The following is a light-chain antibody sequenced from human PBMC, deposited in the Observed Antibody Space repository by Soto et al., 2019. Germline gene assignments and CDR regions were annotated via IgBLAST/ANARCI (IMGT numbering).Light chain of an antibody. Sequence: QSVLTQPPSVSEAPRQRVTISCSGSSSNIGNAVNWYQQLPGKAPKLLIYYDDLLPSGVSDRFSGSKSGTSASLAISGLQSEDVADYYCAAWDDSLNGWVFGGGTKVTVL. CDR3: AAWDDSLNGWV. V-gene: IGLV1-36*01. CDR1: SSNIGNA. CDR2: YDD. J-gene: IGLJ3*02.